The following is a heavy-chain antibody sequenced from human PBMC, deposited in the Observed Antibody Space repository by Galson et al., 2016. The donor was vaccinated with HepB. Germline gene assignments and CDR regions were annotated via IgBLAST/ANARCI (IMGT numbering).Heavy chain of an antibody. CDR2: IKNDGSQK. Sequence: SLRLSCAASGFTFSNYWMSWVRQAPGKGLEWVANIKNDGSQKYYVDSVKGRFPISRDNGKNSLYLQMGSLRAEDTAVYYCARGDCSSSTCYVIWFDPWGQGTLVTVSS. V-gene: IGHV3-7*01. CDR1: GFTFSNYW. D-gene: IGHD2-2*01. CDR3: ARGDCSSSTCYVIWFDP. J-gene: IGHJ5*02.